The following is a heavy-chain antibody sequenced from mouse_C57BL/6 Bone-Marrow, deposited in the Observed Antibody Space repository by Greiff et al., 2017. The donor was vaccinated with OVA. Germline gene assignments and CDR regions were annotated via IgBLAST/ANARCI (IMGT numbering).Heavy chain of an antibody. D-gene: IGHD1-1*01. CDR3: TKPGSGSSSFDY. V-gene: IGHV14-4*01. CDR1: GFNIKDDY. CDR2: IDPENGDT. Sequence: VQLQQSGAELVRPGASVKLSCTASGFNIKDDYMHWVKQRPEQGLEWIGWIDPENGDTEYASKFQGKATITADTSSNTAYLQLSSLTSEDTAVYYCTKPGSGSSSFDYWGQGTTLTVSS. J-gene: IGHJ2*01.